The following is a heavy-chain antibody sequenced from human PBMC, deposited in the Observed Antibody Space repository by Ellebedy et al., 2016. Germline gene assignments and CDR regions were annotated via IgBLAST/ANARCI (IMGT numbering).Heavy chain of an antibody. V-gene: IGHV3-30*18. CDR2: ISYDGSNK. J-gene: IGHJ6*02. CDR3: AKDLRFGELWGIYYYYGMDV. CDR1: GFTFSSYG. D-gene: IGHD3-10*01. Sequence: GGSLRLXCAASGFTFSSYGMHWARQAPGKGLEWVAVISYDGSNKYYADSVKGRFTISRDNSKNTLYLQMNSLRAEDTAVYYCAKDLRFGELWGIYYYYGMDVWGQGTTVTVSS.